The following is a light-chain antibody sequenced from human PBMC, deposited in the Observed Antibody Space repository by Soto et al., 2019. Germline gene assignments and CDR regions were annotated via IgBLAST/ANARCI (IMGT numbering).Light chain of an antibody. Sequence: QSVLTQPPSVSGAPGQRVTISCTGSSSNIGAGYDVHWYQQLPGTAPKLLFYGNTNRPSGVPDRFSGSKSGTSASLAITGLQAEDEADYFCSSYTSNSTLVFGGGTKVTVL. CDR3: SSYTSNSTLV. J-gene: IGLJ3*02. CDR2: GNT. V-gene: IGLV1-40*01. CDR1: SSNIGAGYD.